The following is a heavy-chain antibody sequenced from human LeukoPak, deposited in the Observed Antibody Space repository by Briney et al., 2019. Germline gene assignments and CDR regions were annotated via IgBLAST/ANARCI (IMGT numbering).Heavy chain of an antibody. CDR3: ARFATVRDLATYSWIDP. CDR2: VFHTGIT. D-gene: IGHD3-10*01. V-gene: IGHV4-38-2*01. Sequence: SETLSLTCVVSGFSSSTSYYWGWIRQPPGKGLEWIGVVFHTGITYYNTSLQSRVTISIDTSKRHFSLQLTSVTAADTAVYFCARFATVRDLATYSWIDPWGQGTLVTVSS. CDR1: GFSSSTSYY. J-gene: IGHJ5*02.